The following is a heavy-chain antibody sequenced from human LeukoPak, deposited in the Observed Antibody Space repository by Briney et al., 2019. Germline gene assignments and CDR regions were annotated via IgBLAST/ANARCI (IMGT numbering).Heavy chain of an antibody. V-gene: IGHV3-53*01. D-gene: IGHD6-19*01. CDR1: GFTVSSNY. J-gene: IGHJ4*02. CDR2: IYSGGST. Sequence: GGSLRLSCAASGFTVSSNYMSWVRQAPGKGLEWVSVIYSGGSTYYADSVKGRFTISRDNSKNTLFLQMNSLTAEDTAVYYCARDSSGMYCFDYWGQGTPVTVSS. CDR3: ARDSSGMYCFDY.